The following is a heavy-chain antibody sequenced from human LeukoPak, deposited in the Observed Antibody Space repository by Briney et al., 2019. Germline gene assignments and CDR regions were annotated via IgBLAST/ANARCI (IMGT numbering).Heavy chain of an antibody. CDR3: AKGTTVYSSSPGYYYMDA. CDR1: GFSFSNYG. CDR2: IIGSGGTT. V-gene: IGHV3-23*01. J-gene: IGHJ6*03. D-gene: IGHD6-13*01. Sequence: GGTLRLSCAASGFSFSNYGMNWVRQAPRKGLEWVSGIIGSGGTTYYADSVKGRFTISRDNSKNTLYLLMNSLRAEDTAVYYCAKGTTVYSSSPGYYYMDAWGKGTTVTVSS.